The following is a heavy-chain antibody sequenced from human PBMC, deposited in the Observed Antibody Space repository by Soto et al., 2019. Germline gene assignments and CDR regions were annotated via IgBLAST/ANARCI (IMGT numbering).Heavy chain of an antibody. V-gene: IGHV1-69*13. Sequence: ASVKVSCKASGGTFSSYAISWVRQAPGQGLEWMGGIIPIFGTANYAQKFQGRVTITADESTSTAYMELSSLRSEDTAVYYCARDLGTSLAFDIWGQGTMVTVSS. J-gene: IGHJ3*02. CDR3: ARDLGTSLAFDI. CDR2: IIPIFGTA. CDR1: GGTFSSYA.